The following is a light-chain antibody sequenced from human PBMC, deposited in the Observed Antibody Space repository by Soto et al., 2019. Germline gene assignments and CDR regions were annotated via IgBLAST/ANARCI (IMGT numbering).Light chain of an antibody. CDR3: QSYDSSLSGSKV. Sequence: QLVVTQPPSVSGDPGQRVTISCTGSSSNIGAGYDVHWYQQLPGTAPKLLIYGNSNRPSGVPDRFSGSKSGTSASLAITGLQAEDEADYYCQSYDSSLSGSKVFGGGTKLTVL. CDR1: SSNIGAGYD. J-gene: IGLJ3*02. V-gene: IGLV1-40*01. CDR2: GNS.